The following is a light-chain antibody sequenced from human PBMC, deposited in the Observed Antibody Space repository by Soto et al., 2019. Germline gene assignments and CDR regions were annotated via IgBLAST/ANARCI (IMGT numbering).Light chain of an antibody. J-gene: IGLJ2*01. CDR2: NNN. CDR1: SSNIGNNH. Sequence: QSVLTQPPSVSAAPGQTVTISGSGSSSNIGNNHVSWYHQFQGTAPKLLIYNNNNQPSQMPDPFSGSKCGTSATLGITGLRTGDEAEYYCGAWDTSLSLVVFGEGTKLTVL. V-gene: IGLV1-51*01. CDR3: GAWDTSLSLVV.